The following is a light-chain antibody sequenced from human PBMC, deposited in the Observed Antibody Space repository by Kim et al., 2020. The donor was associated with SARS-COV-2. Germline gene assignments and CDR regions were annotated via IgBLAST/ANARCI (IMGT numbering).Light chain of an antibody. CDR2: INSDGSH. V-gene: IGLV4-69*01. CDR3: QTWGTGTWV. Sequence: QPVLTQSPSASASLGAAVKLTCTLSSGHSSLAVSWHQQRPDKGPRYLMMINSDGSHIKGDGIPDRFSGSSSGAERYLTIYRLQSEDEADYYCQTWGTGTWVLGGGTQLTVL. J-gene: IGLJ3*02. CDR1: SGHSSLA.